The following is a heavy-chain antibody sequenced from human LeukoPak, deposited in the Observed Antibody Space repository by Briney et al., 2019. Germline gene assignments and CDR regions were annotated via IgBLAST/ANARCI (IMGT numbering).Heavy chain of an antibody. D-gene: IGHD3-10*01. CDR2: IYYLGTT. J-gene: IGHJ4*02. Sequence: SETLSLTCTVSGVSMSSSDYYWVWIRQPPGEGLEWIGSIYYLGTTYQSPSLKSRVTISLDTSKGQISLRLNSVTAADTAVYFCARQHGIGLKFDYWGQGALVTVSS. V-gene: IGHV4-39*01. CDR1: GVSMSSSDYY. CDR3: ARQHGIGLKFDY.